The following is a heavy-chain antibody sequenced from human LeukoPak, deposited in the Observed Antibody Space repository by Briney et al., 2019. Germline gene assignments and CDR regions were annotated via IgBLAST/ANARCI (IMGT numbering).Heavy chain of an antibody. D-gene: IGHD3-3*01. CDR2: ISDTGKVV. V-gene: IGHV3-23*01. Sequence: GGSLRLSCIGSGFNFGDFAMSWVRQVPGRSPEFVSSISDTGKVVFYRDSVRGRATVSRDSSRSTLYLQLSDVRGDDTAVYYCDNGEWWGPGTQVVVSS. CDR3: DNGEW. CDR1: GFNFGDFA. J-gene: IGHJ4*02.